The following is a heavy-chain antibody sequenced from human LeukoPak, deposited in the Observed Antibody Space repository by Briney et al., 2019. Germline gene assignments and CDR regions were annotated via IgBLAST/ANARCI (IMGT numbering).Heavy chain of an antibody. CDR3: ARGYPNYYGP. D-gene: IGHD3-10*01. CDR1: GYTFTGHY. J-gene: IGHJ3*01. CDR2: INTNSGGT. Sequence: ASVMVSCKASGYTFTGHYLHWVRQAPGQGLEWMGWINTNSGGTRYAQKFQGRVTMTRDTSISTAYLELSGLTSDDTAVYYCARGYPNYYGPWGQGTTVTVSS. V-gene: IGHV1-2*02.